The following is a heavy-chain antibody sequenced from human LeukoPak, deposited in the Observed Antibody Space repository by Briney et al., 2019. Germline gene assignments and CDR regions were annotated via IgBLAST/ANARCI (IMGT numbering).Heavy chain of an antibody. CDR3: ATDRDYGGNSYFDY. J-gene: IGHJ4*02. CDR1: GYTLTELS. Sequence: ASVKVSCKVSGYTLTELSMHWVRQAPGKGLEWMGDFDPENGETIYAQKFQGRVTMTEDTSTDTAYMELSSLRSEDTAVYYCATDRDYGGNSYFDYWGQGTLVTVSS. CDR2: FDPENGET. V-gene: IGHV1-24*01. D-gene: IGHD4-23*01.